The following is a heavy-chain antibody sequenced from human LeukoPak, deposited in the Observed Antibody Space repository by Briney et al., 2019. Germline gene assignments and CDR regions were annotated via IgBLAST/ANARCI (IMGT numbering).Heavy chain of an antibody. V-gene: IGHV3-11*06. CDR2: ISTSSSNT. Sequence: GGSLRLSCAASGFSFSDYYMSWIRQAPGKGLEWVSYISTSSSNTNYADSVKGRFTISRDNSKNTLYLQMNSLRTEDTAVYYCARALGYGVNYYYYGMDVWGQGTTVTVSS. J-gene: IGHJ6*02. CDR1: GFSFSDYY. CDR3: ARALGYGVNYYYYGMDV. D-gene: IGHD4-17*01.